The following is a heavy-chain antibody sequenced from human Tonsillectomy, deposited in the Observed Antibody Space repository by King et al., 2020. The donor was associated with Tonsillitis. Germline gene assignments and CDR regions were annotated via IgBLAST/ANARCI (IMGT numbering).Heavy chain of an antibody. CDR2: IYPGDSDT. Sequence: QLVQSGAEVKKPGEALKISCKGSGYSFTTYWIGWVRQMPGKGLEWMGIIYPGDSDTRYSPSFPGQVTTSANKAISTAYLHWRSLKASDTAMYYCARRPGMGRIGPAGAFDIWGQGTMVTVSS. D-gene: IGHD6-13*01. CDR3: ARRPGMGRIGPAGAFDI. V-gene: IGHV5-51*01. J-gene: IGHJ3*02. CDR1: GYSFTTYW.